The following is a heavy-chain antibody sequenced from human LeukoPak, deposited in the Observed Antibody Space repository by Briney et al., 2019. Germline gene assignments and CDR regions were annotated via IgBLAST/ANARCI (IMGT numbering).Heavy chain of an antibody. J-gene: IGHJ5*02. CDR1: GYTFTSYG. V-gene: IGHV1-18*01. Sequence: ASVKVSCKASGYTFTSYGISWVRQAPGQGLEWMGWISAYNGNTNYAQKLQGRVTMTTDTSTSTAYMELRSLRSDDTAVYYCAREGYWSNTSWYKGTKWVDPWGQGTLVTVSS. CDR2: ISAYNGNT. D-gene: IGHD2-2*02. CDR3: AREGYWSNTSWYKGTKWVDP.